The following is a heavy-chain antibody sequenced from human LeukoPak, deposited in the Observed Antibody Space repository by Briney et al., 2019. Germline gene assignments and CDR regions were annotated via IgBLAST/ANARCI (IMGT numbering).Heavy chain of an antibody. D-gene: IGHD1-26*01. CDR3: ARVRSGSYDAFDI. CDR1: GFTVSSNY. CDR2: IYSGGST. J-gene: IGHJ3*02. Sequence: GGSLRLSCAASGFTVSSNYMSWVRQAPGKGLERVSVIYSGGSTYYADSVKGRFTISRDNSKNTLYLQMNSLRAEDTAVYYCARVRSGSYDAFDIWGQGTMVTVSS. V-gene: IGHV3-53*01.